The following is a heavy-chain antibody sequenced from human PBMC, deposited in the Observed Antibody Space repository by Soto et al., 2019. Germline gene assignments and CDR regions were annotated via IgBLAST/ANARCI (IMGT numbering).Heavy chain of an antibody. CDR3: ARSSSIFFYCVGY. D-gene: IGHD6-13*01. V-gene: IGHV4-30-4*01. J-gene: IGHJ4*01. CDR1: GGSISSGDYY. CDR2: IYYSGST. Sequence: LSLTCTVSGGSISSGDYYWSWIRQPPGKGLEWIGYIYYSGSTYYNPSLKSRVTISVDTSKNQFSLKLSSVTAADTAVYYCARSSSIFFYCVGYRRHVTLFPASS.